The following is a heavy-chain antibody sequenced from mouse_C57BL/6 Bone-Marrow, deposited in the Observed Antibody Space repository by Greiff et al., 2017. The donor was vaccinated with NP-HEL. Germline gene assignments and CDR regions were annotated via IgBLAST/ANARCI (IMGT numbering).Heavy chain of an antibody. J-gene: IGHJ1*03. CDR3: AREDYGSNWYFDV. CDR1: GYTFTSYW. Sequence: QVQLQQSGAELVMPGASVKLSCKASGYTFTSYWMHWVKQRPGQGLEWIGEIDPSDSYTNSNQKFKGKSTLTVDKSSSTAYMQLSSLTSEDSAVYYCAREDYGSNWYFDVWGTGTTVTVSS. CDR2: IDPSDSYT. V-gene: IGHV1-69*01. D-gene: IGHD1-1*01.